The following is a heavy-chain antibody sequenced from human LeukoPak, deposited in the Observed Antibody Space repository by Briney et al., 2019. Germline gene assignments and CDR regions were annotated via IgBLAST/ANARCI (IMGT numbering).Heavy chain of an antibody. V-gene: IGHV3-74*01. CDR3: AKDSAGATAKVDY. J-gene: IGHJ4*02. CDR1: GFTFSSHW. Sequence: PGGSLRLSCAASGFTFSSHWLHWVRQAPGKGLVWVSRINTDGTRTNYADSVKGRFTISRDNAKNTLYLQMNSLRGEDTAVYYCAKDSAGATAKVDYWGQGTLVTVSS. D-gene: IGHD1-26*01. CDR2: INTDGTRT.